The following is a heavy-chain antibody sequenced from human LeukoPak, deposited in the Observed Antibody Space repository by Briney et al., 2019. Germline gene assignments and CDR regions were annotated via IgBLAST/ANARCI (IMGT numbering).Heavy chain of an antibody. CDR1: GFTFSSYW. CDR2: IKQDGSEK. CDR3: ARDGVDTAMLRAPDY. Sequence: PVGSLRLSCAASGFTFSSYWMSWVRQAPGKGLEWVANIKQDGSEKYYVDSVKGRFTISRDNAKNSLYLQMNSLRAEDTAVYYCARDGVDTAMLRAPDYWGQGTLVTVSS. V-gene: IGHV3-7*01. J-gene: IGHJ4*02. D-gene: IGHD5-18*01.